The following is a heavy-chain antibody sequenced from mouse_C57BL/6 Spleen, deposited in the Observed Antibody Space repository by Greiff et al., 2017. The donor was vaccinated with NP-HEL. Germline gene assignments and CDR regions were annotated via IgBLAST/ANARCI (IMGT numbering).Heavy chain of an antibody. CDR3: ARCPGYAMDY. J-gene: IGHJ4*01. CDR2: IYPGDGDT. V-gene: IGHV1-82*01. CDR1: GYAFSSSW. Sequence: VKLQESGPELVKPGASVKISCKASGYAFSSSWMNWVKQRPGKGLEWIGRIYPGDGDTNYNGKFKGKATLTADKSSSTAYMQLSSLTSEDSAVYFCARCPGYAMDYWGQGTSVTVSS.